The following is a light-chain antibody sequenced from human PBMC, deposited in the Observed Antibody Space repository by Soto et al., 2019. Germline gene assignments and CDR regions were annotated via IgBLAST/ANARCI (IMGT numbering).Light chain of an antibody. Sequence: QSALTQPPSASGSPGQSVTIPCSGTSSDVGAYNYVSWYQQHPGKAPRLLIYEVSQRPSGVPDRFSGSKSANTASLTVSGLQPEDEDDYYCSSYAGTNNLLYVFGTGTKVTVL. CDR2: EVS. J-gene: IGLJ1*01. V-gene: IGLV2-8*01. CDR1: SSDVGAYNY. CDR3: SSYAGTNNLLYV.